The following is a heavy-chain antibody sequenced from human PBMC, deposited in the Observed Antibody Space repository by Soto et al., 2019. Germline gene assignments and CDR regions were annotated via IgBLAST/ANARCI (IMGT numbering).Heavy chain of an antibody. CDR3: AKDPWRYHGSGSYYPH. CDR1: GFTFSSYA. Sequence: GGSLRLSXAASGFTFSSYAMSWVRQAPGKGLEWVSAISGSGGSTYYADSVKGRFTISRDNSKNTLYLQVNSMRAEDTAVYYCAKDPWRYHGSGSYYPHWGQGTLVTAPQ. J-gene: IGHJ4*02. CDR2: ISGSGGST. V-gene: IGHV3-23*01. D-gene: IGHD3-10*01.